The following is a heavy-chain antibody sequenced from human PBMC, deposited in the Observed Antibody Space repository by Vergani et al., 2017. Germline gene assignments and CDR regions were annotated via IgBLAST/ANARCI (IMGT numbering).Heavy chain of an antibody. D-gene: IGHD3-3*01. V-gene: IGHV4-61*01. CDR1: GGSVSSGSYY. J-gene: IGHJ5*02. CDR3: ARDTLPRPHRYEFWSGYPNWFDP. Sequence: QVQLQESGPGLVKPSETLSLTCTVSGGSVSSGSYYWSWIRQPPGKGLEWIGYIYYSGSTNYNPSLKSRVTISVDTSKNQFSLKLSSVTAAGTAVYYCARDTLPRPHRYEFWSGYPNWFDPWGQGTLVTVSS. CDR2: IYYSGST.